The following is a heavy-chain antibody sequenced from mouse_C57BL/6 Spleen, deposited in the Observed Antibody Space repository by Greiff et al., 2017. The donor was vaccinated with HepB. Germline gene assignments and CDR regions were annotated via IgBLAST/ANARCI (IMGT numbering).Heavy chain of an antibody. J-gene: IGHJ3*01. CDR2: IYPGDGDT. Sequence: QVQLQQSGAELVKPGASGKISCKASGYAFGSYWMNGVKQRPGRGLGWIGQIYPGDGDTNYNGKYKGKATLTADKSSSTAYMQLSSLTSEDSAVYFCARGLYDYWFAYWGQRTLVTVSA. CDR1: GYAFGSYW. V-gene: IGHV1-80*01. D-gene: IGHD2-4*01. CDR3: ARGLYDYWFAY.